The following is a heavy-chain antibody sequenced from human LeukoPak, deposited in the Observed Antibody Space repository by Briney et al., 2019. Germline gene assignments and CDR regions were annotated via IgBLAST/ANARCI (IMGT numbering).Heavy chain of an antibody. J-gene: IGHJ5*02. D-gene: IGHD6-13*01. CDR1: GFTFSDYY. CDR3: ARHSSSVFDFDP. V-gene: IGHV3-11*04. CDR2: ISSSGSTI. Sequence: NPGGSLRLSCAASGFTFSDYYMSWIRQAPGKGLEWVSYISSSGSTIYYADSVKGRFTISRDNAKNSLYLQMNSLRAEDTAVYYCARHSSSVFDFDPWGQGTLVTVSS.